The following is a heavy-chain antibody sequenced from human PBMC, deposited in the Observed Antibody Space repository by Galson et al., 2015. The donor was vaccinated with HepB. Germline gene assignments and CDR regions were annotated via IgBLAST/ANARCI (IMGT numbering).Heavy chain of an antibody. CDR1: GFTFSSYA. J-gene: IGHJ6*02. CDR2: ISYDGSNK. V-gene: IGHV3-30-3*01. D-gene: IGHD3-3*01. CDR3: ARGQRFLEWLYYGMDV. Sequence: SLRLSCAASGFTFSSYAMHWVRQAPGKGLEWVAVISYDGSNKYYADSVKGRFTISRDNSKNTLYLQMNSLRAEDTAVYYCARGQRFLEWLYYGMDVWGQGTTVTVSS.